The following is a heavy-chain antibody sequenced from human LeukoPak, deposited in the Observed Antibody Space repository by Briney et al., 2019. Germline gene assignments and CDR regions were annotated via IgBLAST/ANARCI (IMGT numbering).Heavy chain of an antibody. CDR3: AKEGFGNYYSAYFDY. CDR2: IRYDGSNK. Sequence: PGGSLRLSCAASGFTFISFEMNWIRQAPGKGLEWVAFIRYDGSNKYYADSVKGRFTISRDNSKNTLYLQMNGLRAEDTAVYYCAKEGFGNYYSAYFDYWGQGTLVTVSS. J-gene: IGHJ4*02. D-gene: IGHD1-26*01. CDR1: GFTFISFE. V-gene: IGHV3-30*02.